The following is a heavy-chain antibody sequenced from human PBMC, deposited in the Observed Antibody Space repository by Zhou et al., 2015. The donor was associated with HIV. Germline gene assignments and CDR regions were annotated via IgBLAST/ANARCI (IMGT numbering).Heavy chain of an antibody. Sequence: QVQLVQSGAEVKKPGASVKVSCKASGYTFTSYYMHWVRQAPGQGLEWMGGIIPIFGTANYAQKFQGRVTITADESTSTAYMELSSLRSEDTAVYYCAARIRGYSGYDYAWLDYWGQGTLVTVSS. V-gene: IGHV1-69*01. CDR1: GYTFTSYY. CDR3: AARIRGYSGYDYAWLDY. J-gene: IGHJ4*02. D-gene: IGHD5-12*01. CDR2: IIPIFGTA.